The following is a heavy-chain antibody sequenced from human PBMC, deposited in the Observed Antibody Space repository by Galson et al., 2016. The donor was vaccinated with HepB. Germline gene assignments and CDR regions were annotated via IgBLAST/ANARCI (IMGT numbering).Heavy chain of an antibody. Sequence: QSGAEVKKPGESLTISCKGSGDSLSGYWISWVRQMPGKGLEWMGRIDPSDSYTNYSPSFEGRVTISTDMSINTVYLHWISLKASDSAIYYCAREPGGYSVGFGGAFDLWGQGTMVTVSS. CDR1: GDSLSGYW. V-gene: IGHV5-10-1*01. CDR3: AREPGGYSVGFGGAFDL. D-gene: IGHD5/OR15-5a*01. J-gene: IGHJ3*01. CDR2: IDPSDSYT.